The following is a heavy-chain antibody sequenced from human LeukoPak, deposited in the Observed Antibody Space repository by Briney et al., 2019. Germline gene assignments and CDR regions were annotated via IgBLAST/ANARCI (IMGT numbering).Heavy chain of an antibody. Sequence: GGSLRLSCATSGFTFRNYAMHWVRQAPGKGLEWVAVILYDGSNKYTDSVKGRFTISRDNFKNTLYLQMNSLRGEDTAVYYCARDLLGMDVWGQGAMVTVS. CDR1: GFTFRNYA. J-gene: IGHJ6*02. CDR2: ILYDGSNK. V-gene: IGHV3-30-3*01. CDR3: ARDLLGMDV.